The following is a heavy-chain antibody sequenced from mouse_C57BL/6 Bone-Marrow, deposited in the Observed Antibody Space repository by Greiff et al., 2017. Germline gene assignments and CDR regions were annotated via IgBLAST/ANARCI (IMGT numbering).Heavy chain of an antibody. CDR3: ARYRRGHYAMDY. V-gene: IGHV1-64*01. CDR2: IHPNSGST. Sequence: QVQLQQPGAELVKPGASVKLSCKASGYTFTSYWMHWVKQRPGQGLEWIGMIHPNSGSTNYNEKFKSKATLTVDKSSSTAYMQLSSLTSEDSAVYYCARYRRGHYAMDYWGQGTSVTVSS. J-gene: IGHJ4*01. CDR1: GYTFTSYW.